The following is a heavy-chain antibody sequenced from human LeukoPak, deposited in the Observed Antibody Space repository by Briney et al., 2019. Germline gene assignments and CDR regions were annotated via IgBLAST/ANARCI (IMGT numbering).Heavy chain of an antibody. CDR2: ISGGGGST. CDR1: GFTFSSYA. V-gene: IGHV3-23*01. Sequence: GGSLRLSCAASGFTFSSYAMSWVRQAPGKGLEWVSAISGGGGSTYYADSVKGRFTISRDNSKNTLYLQMNSLRVEDTAMYYCTKSDWFDPWGQGTLVIVSS. CDR3: TKSDWFDP. J-gene: IGHJ5*02.